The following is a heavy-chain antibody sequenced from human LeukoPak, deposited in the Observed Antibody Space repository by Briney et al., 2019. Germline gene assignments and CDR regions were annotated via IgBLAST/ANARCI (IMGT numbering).Heavy chain of an antibody. CDR2: ISAYNGNT. D-gene: IGHD2-2*01. V-gene: IGHV1-18*01. CDR1: GYTFTSYG. Sequence: ASVKVSCKASGYTFTSYGISWVRQAPGQGLERMGWISAYNGNTNYAQKLQGRVTMTTDTSTSTAYMELRSLRSDDTAVYYCATDRRAVPDAFDIWGQGTMVTVSS. CDR3: ATDRRAVPDAFDI. J-gene: IGHJ3*02.